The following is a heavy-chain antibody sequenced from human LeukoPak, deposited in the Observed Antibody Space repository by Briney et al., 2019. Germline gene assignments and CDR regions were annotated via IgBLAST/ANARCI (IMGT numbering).Heavy chain of an antibody. CDR1: GFTFSSYE. D-gene: IGHD4-17*01. V-gene: IGHV3-48*03. J-gene: IGHJ4*02. Sequence: GGSLRLSCAAYGFTFSSYEMNWVRQAPGKGLEWVAYIRGSGSIIYYADSVKGRFTIFRDNAKNSLYLQMNRLRAEDTAGYYCARSTVTNYFECWREGALVTVCS. CDR3: ARSTVTNYFEC. CDR2: IRGSGSII.